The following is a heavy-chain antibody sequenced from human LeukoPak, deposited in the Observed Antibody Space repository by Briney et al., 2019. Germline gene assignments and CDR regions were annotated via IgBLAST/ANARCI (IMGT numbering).Heavy chain of an antibody. D-gene: IGHD3-22*01. V-gene: IGHV4-4*02. CDR1: GGSISSNNW. J-gene: IGHJ4*02. Sequence: SETLSLTCAVSGGSISSNNWWSWVRQPPGKGLEWIGEVYHSGSTNYSPSLKSRITISVDKSKNQFSLKLSSVTAADTAVYYCARGRGYYDNPYDYWGQGTLVTVSS. CDR3: ARGRGYYDNPYDY. CDR2: VYHSGST.